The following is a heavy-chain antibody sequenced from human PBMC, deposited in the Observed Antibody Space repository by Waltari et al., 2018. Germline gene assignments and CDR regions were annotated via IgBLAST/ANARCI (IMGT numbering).Heavy chain of an antibody. CDR3: AKGGGVHAFDI. V-gene: IGHV3-23*01. D-gene: IGHD1-26*01. Sequence: EVRLLESGGGLVQPGGSLRLSCAASGFTFSSYAMSWARQAPGKGLVWVSAISGSGGSTYYADSVKCRFTISRDNSKNTLYLQMNSLRAEDTAVYYCAKGGGVHAFDIWGQGTMVTVSS. J-gene: IGHJ3*02. CDR2: ISGSGGST. CDR1: GFTFSSYA.